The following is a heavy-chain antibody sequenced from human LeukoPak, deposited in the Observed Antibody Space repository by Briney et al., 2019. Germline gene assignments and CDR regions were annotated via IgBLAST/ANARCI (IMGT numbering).Heavy chain of an antibody. CDR1: GYTFISYG. CDR2: TSGYNANT. V-gene: IGHV1-18*01. Sequence: ASVKVSCKASGYTFISYGISWVRQAPGQGLEWLGWTSGYNANTNYAQKVQGRVTMTTNTSTSTAYMELRSLRSDDTAVYYCARVSAVSHHYSSSWPDAFDIWGQGTMVTVSS. J-gene: IGHJ3*02. CDR3: ARVSAVSHHYSSSWPDAFDI. D-gene: IGHD6-13*01.